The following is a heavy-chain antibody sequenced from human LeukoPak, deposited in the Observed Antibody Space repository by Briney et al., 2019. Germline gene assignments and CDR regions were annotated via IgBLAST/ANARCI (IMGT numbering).Heavy chain of an antibody. D-gene: IGHD5-18*01. CDR3: ASETTHVGTPMVSWFDP. Sequence: SETLSLTCAVYGVSFSGYYWSWIRQPPGKGLEWIGEINHSGSTNYNPSLKSRVTISVDTSKSQFSLKLSSVTAADTAVYYCASETTHVGTPMVSWFDPWGQGTLVTVSS. CDR1: GVSFSGYY. J-gene: IGHJ5*02. V-gene: IGHV4-34*01. CDR2: INHSGST.